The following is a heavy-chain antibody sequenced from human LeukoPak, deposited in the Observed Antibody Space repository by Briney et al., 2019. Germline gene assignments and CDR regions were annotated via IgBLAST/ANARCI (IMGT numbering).Heavy chain of an antibody. Sequence: GGSLRLSCAASGFTFNSYSMNWVRQAPGKGLEWVSYISSSSSTIYYADSVKGRFTISRDNAKNSLYPQMNSLRAEDTAVYYCARDLLGYCSGGSCYSVSFGYYYYGMDVWGQGTTVTVSS. J-gene: IGHJ6*02. V-gene: IGHV3-48*01. CDR1: GFTFNSYS. CDR2: ISSSSSTI. D-gene: IGHD2-15*01. CDR3: ARDLLGYCSGGSCYSVSFGYYYYGMDV.